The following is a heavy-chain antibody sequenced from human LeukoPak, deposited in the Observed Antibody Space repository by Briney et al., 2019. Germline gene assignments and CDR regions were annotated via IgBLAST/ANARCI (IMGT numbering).Heavy chain of an antibody. CDR3: ARGWDYGY. V-gene: IGHV4-38-2*02. CDR1: AYSISSAYH. CDR2: MHHGGST. J-gene: IGHJ4*02. Sequence: PSETLSLTCTVSAYSISSAYHWGWIRQPPGKGLEWIGNMHHGGSTYYNPSLKSRVTISVDTSKNQFSLKLSSVTAADTAVYYCARGWDYGYWGQGTLVTVSS. D-gene: IGHD4-17*01.